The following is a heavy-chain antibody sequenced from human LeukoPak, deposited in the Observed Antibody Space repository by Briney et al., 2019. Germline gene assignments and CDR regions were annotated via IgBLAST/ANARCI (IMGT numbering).Heavy chain of an antibody. CDR3: ATYTRHCTGGTCYSIDF. CDR1: IDSISRYH. Sequence: SETLSLTCTVSIDSISRYHWTWIRQPPGRGLEWIGYVYYSGSTSTNYNPSLKSRVTISLDTSNNPFSLKLTSVTAADTAIYYCATYTRHCTGGTCYSIDFWGQGTLVTVSS. CDR2: VYYSGSTST. D-gene: IGHD2-15*01. J-gene: IGHJ4*02. V-gene: IGHV4-59*08.